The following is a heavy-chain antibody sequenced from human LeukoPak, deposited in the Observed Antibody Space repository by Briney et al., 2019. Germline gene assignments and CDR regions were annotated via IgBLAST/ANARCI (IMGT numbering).Heavy chain of an antibody. CDR1: GFTFSSYE. CDR3: ARDGKEDSSDY. J-gene: IGHJ4*02. V-gene: IGHV3-48*03. CDR2: ISSSGSTI. Sequence: GGSLRLSCAASGFTFSSYEMNWVRQAPGKGLEWVSYISSSGSTIYYADSVKGRFTISRDNAKNSLYLQMNSLRAEGTAVYYCARDGKEDSSDYWGQGTLVTVSS. D-gene: IGHD3-22*01.